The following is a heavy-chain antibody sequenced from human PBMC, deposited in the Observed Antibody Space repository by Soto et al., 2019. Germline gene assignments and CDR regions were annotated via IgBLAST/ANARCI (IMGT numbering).Heavy chain of an antibody. D-gene: IGHD2-8*02. CDR2: IYSGGST. CDR3: ARAEVTGIFDY. Sequence: VGSLRLSCAASGFTVSSNYMSWVRQAPGKGLEWVSVIYSGGSTYYADSVKGRFTISRDNSKNTLYLQMNSLRAEDTAVYYCARAEVTGIFDYWGQGTLVTVSS. CDR1: GFTVSSNY. J-gene: IGHJ4*02. V-gene: IGHV3-53*01.